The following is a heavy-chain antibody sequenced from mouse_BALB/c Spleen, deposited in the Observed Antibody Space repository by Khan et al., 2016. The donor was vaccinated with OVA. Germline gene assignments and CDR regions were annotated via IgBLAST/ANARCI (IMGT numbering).Heavy chain of an antibody. J-gene: IGHJ3*01. Sequence: EVQLQQSGPDLVKPGASVKISCKASGYSFTVYYMTWVKQSHGKSPEWIGRVNPNNGDTNYNQNFKGKAILTVDKSSNTAYMELRSLTSEDSAVFYCARGYEFFPYWGQRTLVTVSA. CDR2: VNPNNGDT. V-gene: IGHV1-26*01. CDR1: GYSFTVYY. CDR3: ARGYEFFPY. D-gene: IGHD2-12*01.